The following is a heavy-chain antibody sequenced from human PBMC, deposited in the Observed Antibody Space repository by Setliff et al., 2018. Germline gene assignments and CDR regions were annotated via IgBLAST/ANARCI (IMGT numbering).Heavy chain of an antibody. CDR2: FDHEDGEP. D-gene: IGHD3-3*01. V-gene: IGHV1-24*01. Sequence: GASVKVSCKVFGYTLGEVSMHWVRQAAGKGLEWLGGFDHEDGEPVYSQKFQGRVTVTEDSSTDTAYMEVSGLRSEDTAVYYCATIELGDFWSGIYFFDYWGHGTLVTVSS. CDR3: ATIELGDFWSGIYFFDY. J-gene: IGHJ4*01. CDR1: GYTLGEVS.